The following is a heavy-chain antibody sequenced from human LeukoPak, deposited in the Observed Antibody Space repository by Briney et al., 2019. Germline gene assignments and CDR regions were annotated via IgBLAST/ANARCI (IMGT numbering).Heavy chain of an antibody. Sequence: ASVKVSCKASGYTFTSYAMHWVRQAPGQRLEWMGWINAGNGNTKYSQKFQGRVTITRDTSASTAYMELSSLRSEDTAVYYCARVLASYYYMDVWGKGTTVTVSS. CDR3: ARVLASYYYMDV. V-gene: IGHV1-3*01. D-gene: IGHD5-12*01. J-gene: IGHJ6*03. CDR2: INAGNGNT. CDR1: GYTFTSYA.